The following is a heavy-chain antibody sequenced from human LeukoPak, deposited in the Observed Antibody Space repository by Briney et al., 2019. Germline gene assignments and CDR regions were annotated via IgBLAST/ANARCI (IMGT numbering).Heavy chain of an antibody. D-gene: IGHD2-2*02. J-gene: IGHJ4*02. CDR1: GGTFSSYA. V-gene: IGHV1-69*01. CDR2: IIPIFGTA. Sequence: SVKVSCKASGGTFSSYAISWVRQAPGQGLEWMGGIIPIFGTANYAQKFQGRVTITADDSTSTAYMELSSLRSEDTAVYYCARGTPETYCSSTSCYTLFDYWGQGTLVTVSS. CDR3: ARGTPETYCSSTSCYTLFDY.